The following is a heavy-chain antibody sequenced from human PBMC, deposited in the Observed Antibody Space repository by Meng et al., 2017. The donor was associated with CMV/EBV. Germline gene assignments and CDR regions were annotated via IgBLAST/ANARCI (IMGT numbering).Heavy chain of an antibody. CDR1: GFTFSGSA. Sequence: GESLKISCAASGFTFSGSAMHWVRQASGKGLEWVGRIRSKANSYATAYAASVKGRFTISRDDSKNTAYLQMNSLKTEDTAVYYCTVRTAVAGTIDYWGQGTLVTVSS. CDR2: IRSKANSYAT. CDR3: TVRTAVAGTIDY. D-gene: IGHD6-19*01. V-gene: IGHV3-73*01. J-gene: IGHJ4*02.